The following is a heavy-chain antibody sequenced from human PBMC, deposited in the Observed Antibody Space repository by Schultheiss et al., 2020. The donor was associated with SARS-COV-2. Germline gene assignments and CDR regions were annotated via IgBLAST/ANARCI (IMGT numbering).Heavy chain of an antibody. Sequence: SCAASGFTFSSFGFHWVRQAPGKGLEWVAVISADGNTKYYTDSVKGRFTISRDNSKNTLDLQMNGLRAEDTAVYYCARGGSRNWFDPWGQGTLVTVSS. CDR1: GFTFSSFG. V-gene: IGHV3-30*03. CDR3: ARGGSRNWFDP. CDR2: ISADGNTK. J-gene: IGHJ5*02. D-gene: IGHD6-13*01.